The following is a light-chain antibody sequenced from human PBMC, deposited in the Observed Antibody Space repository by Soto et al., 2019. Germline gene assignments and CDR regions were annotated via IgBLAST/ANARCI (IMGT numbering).Light chain of an antibody. CDR2: AAS. CDR1: QSISSY. J-gene: IGKJ4*01. Sequence: DIQMTQSPSSLSASVGDRVTITCRASQSISSYLNWYQQKPGKAPKLLIYAASSLQSGVPSRFSGSGSGTDFTLTISSLQPEDFATYYCQQSYSTQSSTFGGGTKVEIK. CDR3: QQSYSTQSST. V-gene: IGKV1-39*01.